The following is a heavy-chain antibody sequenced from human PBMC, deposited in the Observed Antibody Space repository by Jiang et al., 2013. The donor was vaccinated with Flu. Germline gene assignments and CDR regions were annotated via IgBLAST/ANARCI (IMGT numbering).Heavy chain of an antibody. J-gene: IGHJ4*02. Sequence: VKSRITINPDTSKNQFSLQLNSVTPEDTAVYYCARGNYYDSGIFDYWGQGTLVTVSS. CDR3: ARGNYYDSGIFDY. V-gene: IGHV6-1*01. D-gene: IGHD3-22*01.